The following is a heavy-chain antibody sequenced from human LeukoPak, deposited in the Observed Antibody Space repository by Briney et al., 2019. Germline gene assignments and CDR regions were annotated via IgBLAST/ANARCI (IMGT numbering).Heavy chain of an antibody. V-gene: IGHV4-4*09. CDR3: ASHGTKLVGPSTIYFDK. D-gene: IGHD1-26*01. CDR1: GGSINNNY. J-gene: IGHJ4*02. Sequence: SETLSLTCTVSGGSINNNYWSWIRQPPGKELEWIGYIYSGGTTSYNPSLESRVTISVDTSNNQFSLKLNSVTAADTAVYFCASHGTKLVGPSTIYFDKWGQGILVTVSS. CDR2: IYSGGTT.